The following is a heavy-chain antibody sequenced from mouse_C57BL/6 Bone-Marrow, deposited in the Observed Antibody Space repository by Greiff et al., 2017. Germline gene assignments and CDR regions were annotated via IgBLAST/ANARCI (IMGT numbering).Heavy chain of an antibody. J-gene: IGHJ2*01. CDR3: ARRGLLRPYFDY. D-gene: IGHD1-2*01. Sequence: VQLKESGPGLVKPSQSLSLTCSVTGYSITSGYYWNWIRQFPGNKLEWMGYISYDGSNNYNPSLKNRISITRDTSKNQFFLKLNSVTTEDTPTYYCARRGLLRPYFDYWGQGTTLTVSS. CDR1: GYSITSGYY. V-gene: IGHV3-6*01. CDR2: ISYDGSN.